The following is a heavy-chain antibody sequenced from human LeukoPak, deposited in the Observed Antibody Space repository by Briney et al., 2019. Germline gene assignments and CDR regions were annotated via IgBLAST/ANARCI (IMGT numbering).Heavy chain of an antibody. CDR2: TRPYNGNT. V-gene: IGHV1-18*01. Sequence: EASVKVSCKASGYTFISYGISWVRQSPGQGLEWMGWTRPYNGNTNYAQKLQGRVTMTTDTSTSTAYMELRSLRSDDTAVYYCARDKVRGAVAARDAAFDIWGQGTMVTVSS. D-gene: IGHD6-19*01. CDR3: ARDKVRGAVAARDAAFDI. J-gene: IGHJ3*02. CDR1: GYTFISYG.